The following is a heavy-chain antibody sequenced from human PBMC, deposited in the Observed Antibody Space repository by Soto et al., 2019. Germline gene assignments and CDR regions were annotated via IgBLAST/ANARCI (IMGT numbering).Heavy chain of an antibody. CDR2: IWEDGSEE. V-gene: IGHV3-33*01. D-gene: IGHD3-10*02. Sequence: QVQLVESGGGVVQPGRSLRLSCAASGFIFSNSLMHWVRQAPGKGLEWVAVIWEDGSEEYYADSVKGRFTISRDNSMNTLYLQMDRLRVDDMAIYSCARETEGSVFGLDSWGQGTLVTVSS. J-gene: IGHJ4*02. CDR3: ARETEGSVFGLDS. CDR1: GFIFSNSL.